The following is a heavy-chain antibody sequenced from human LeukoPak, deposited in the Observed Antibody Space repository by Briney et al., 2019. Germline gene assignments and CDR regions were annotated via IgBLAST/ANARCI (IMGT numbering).Heavy chain of an antibody. D-gene: IGHD5-18*01. CDR3: TTWIQLSGGDY. CDR2: ISGSGGST. V-gene: IGHV3-23*01. CDR1: GFTFSSYA. Sequence: GGSLRLSCAASGFTFSSYAMSWVRQAPGKGLEWVSAISGSGGSTYYADSVKGRFTISRDNSKNTLYLQMNSLKTEDTAVYYCTTWIQLSGGDYWGQGTLVTVSS. J-gene: IGHJ4*02.